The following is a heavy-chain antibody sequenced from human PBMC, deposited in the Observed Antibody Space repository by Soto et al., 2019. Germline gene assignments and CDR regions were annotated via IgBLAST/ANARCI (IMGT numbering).Heavy chain of an antibody. CDR2: IIPIFGTA. J-gene: IGHJ6*02. V-gene: IGHV1-69*01. D-gene: IGHD4-17*01. CDR1: GGTFSSYA. Sequence: QVQLVQSGAEVKKPGSSVKVSCKASGGTFSSYAISWVRQAPGQGLEWMGGIIPIFGTANYAQKFQGRVTITADESTSTAYMELSRLRSEDTAVYYCARGIPYGDYAPGGERVIYYYGMDVWGQGPTVTVS. CDR3: ARGIPYGDYAPGGERVIYYYGMDV.